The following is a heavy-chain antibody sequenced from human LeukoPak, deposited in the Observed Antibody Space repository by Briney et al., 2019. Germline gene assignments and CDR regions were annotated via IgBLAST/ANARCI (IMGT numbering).Heavy chain of an antibody. D-gene: IGHD2-2*01. V-gene: IGHV3-21*01. Sequence: GGSLRLSCAASGFTFSSYSMNWVRQAPGKGLEWVSSISSSSSYIYYADSVKGRFTISRDNAKSSLYLQMNSLRAEDTAVYYCARARTSSSTSCYAYWGQGTLVTVSS. CDR2: ISSSSSYI. CDR1: GFTFSSYS. CDR3: ARARTSSSTSCYAY. J-gene: IGHJ4*02.